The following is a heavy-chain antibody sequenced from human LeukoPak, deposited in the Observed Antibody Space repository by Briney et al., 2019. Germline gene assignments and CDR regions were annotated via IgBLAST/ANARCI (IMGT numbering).Heavy chain of an antibody. CDR2: IYYSGST. CDR1: AGSISSTSYY. CDR3: ARLRYSGSAGPRDFDY. D-gene: IGHD1-26*01. V-gene: IGHV4-39*01. J-gene: IGHJ4*02. Sequence: SETLSLTCTVSAGSISSTSYYWGWIRQPPGKGLEWIGGIYYSGSTYCNPSLKSRVTISIDTSKNQFSLNLSFVTAADTAVYYCARLRYSGSAGPRDFDYWGQGTLVTVSS.